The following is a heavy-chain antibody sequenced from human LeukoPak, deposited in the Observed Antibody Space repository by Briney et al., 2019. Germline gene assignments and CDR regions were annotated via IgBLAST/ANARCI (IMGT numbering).Heavy chain of an antibody. D-gene: IGHD6-13*01. V-gene: IGHV3-48*04. CDR3: ARAGGSSWYRLYYFDY. CDR1: GFTFSSYS. CDR2: IGSSSSTI. J-gene: IGHJ4*02. Sequence: GGSLRLSCAVSGFTFSSYSMNWVRQAPGKGLEWVSYIGSSSSTIYYADSVKGRFTISRDNAKNTLYLQMNSLRAEDTAVYYCARAGGSSWYRLYYFDYWGQGTLVTVSS.